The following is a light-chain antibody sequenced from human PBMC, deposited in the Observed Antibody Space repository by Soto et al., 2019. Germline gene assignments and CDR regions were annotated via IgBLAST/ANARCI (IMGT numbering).Light chain of an antibody. V-gene: IGLV1-47*01. J-gene: IGLJ2*01. Sequence: QSVLTQPPSASGTPGQRVTISCSGSNSNIGNNYVYWYQQFPGTAPKLLIYKNDQRPSGVPDRFSGSKSGNSASLAISGLRSEDEANYYCAAWDDSLSGLFGGGTQLTVL. CDR3: AAWDDSLSGL. CDR1: NSNIGNNY. CDR2: KND.